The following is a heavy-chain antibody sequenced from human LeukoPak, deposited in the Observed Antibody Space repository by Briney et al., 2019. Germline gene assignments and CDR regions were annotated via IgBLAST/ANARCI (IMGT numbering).Heavy chain of an antibody. J-gene: IGHJ5*02. CDR1: GGSISSYY. Sequence: SETLSLTCTVSGGSISSYYWSWIRQPPGKGLEWIGYIYYSGSTNYNPSLKSRVTISVDTSKNQFSLKLSSVTAADTAVYYCAREYSSSSGSDWFDPWGQGTLVTVSS. V-gene: IGHV4-59*12. CDR3: AREYSSSSGSDWFDP. D-gene: IGHD6-6*01. CDR2: IYYSGST.